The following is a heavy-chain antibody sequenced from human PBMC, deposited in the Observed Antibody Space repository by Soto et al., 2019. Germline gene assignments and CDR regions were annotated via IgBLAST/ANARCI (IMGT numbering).Heavy chain of an antibody. CDR1: GYTFTSYA. J-gene: IGHJ6*03. D-gene: IGHD4-17*01. Sequence: QVQLVQSGAEVKKPGASVKVSCKASGYTFTSYAMHWVRQAPGQRLEWMGWINAGNGNTKYSQKFQGRVTITRDTCASTAYMELSSLSSEDTAVYCCARALRFHYMDVWGKGTTVTVSS. CDR3: ARALRFHYMDV. V-gene: IGHV1-3*01. CDR2: INAGNGNT.